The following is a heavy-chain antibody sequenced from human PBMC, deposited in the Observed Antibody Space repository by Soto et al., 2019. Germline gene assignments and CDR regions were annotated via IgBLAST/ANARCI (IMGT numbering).Heavy chain of an antibody. V-gene: IGHV3-53*01. CDR3: HGYGY. D-gene: IGHD5-12*01. CDR1: GLTVTINY. CDR2: IYSGGTI. J-gene: IGHJ4*02. Sequence: EVQVVESGGGLIQPGGYLRLSCAVSGLTVTINYMSWVRQAPGKGLELVSVIYSGGTIYYADSVKGRFTISRDTSKNTLYLQMNSLRGEDTAVYYCHGYGYWGQGTLVTVSS.